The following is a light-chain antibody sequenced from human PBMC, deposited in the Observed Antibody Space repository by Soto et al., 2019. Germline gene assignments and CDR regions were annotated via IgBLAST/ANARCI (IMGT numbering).Light chain of an antibody. J-gene: IGKJ1*01. CDR2: GAS. Sequence: EIVMTQSPATLSVSPGERATLSRRASQSLSSNLAWYQQKPGQAPRLLIYGASSRATGIPDRFSGSGSGTDFTLTISRLEPEDFAVYYCQQYGSSPWTFGQGTKVEIK. CDR3: QQYGSSPWT. V-gene: IGKV3-20*01. CDR1: QSLSSN.